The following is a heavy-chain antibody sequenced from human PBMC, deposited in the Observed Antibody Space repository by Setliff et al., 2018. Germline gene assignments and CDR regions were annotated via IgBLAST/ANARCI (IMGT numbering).Heavy chain of an antibody. CDR2: INHSGST. J-gene: IGHJ4*02. V-gene: IGHV4-34*01. Sequence: SETLSLTCAVYGGSFSGYYWSWIRQPPGKGLEWIGEINHSGSTNYNPSLKSRVTISVDTSKSQFSLKLSSVTAADTAVYYCARGRIAVAGTGVGPFDYWGQGTLVTVS. D-gene: IGHD6-19*01. CDR3: ARGRIAVAGTGVGPFDY. CDR1: GGSFSGYY.